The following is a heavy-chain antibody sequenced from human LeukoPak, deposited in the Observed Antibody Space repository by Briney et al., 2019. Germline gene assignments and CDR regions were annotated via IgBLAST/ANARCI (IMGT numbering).Heavy chain of an antibody. CDR1: GYDISSGFY. J-gene: IGHJ4*02. D-gene: IGHD2-2*01. V-gene: IGHV4-38-2*02. CDR2: IYRNGRT. CDR3: ARHQTGDVDY. Sequence: SETLSLTCTVSGYDISSGFYWGWIRQSPRKGLEWIANIYRNGRTYHNPSLQSRVTISVDVSKNQFSLKLTSLTAADTAMYFCARHQTGDVDYWGQGILVTVSS.